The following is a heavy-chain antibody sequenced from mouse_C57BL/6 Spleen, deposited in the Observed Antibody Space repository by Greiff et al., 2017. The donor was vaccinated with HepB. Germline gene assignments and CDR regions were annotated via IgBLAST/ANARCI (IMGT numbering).Heavy chain of an antibody. V-gene: IGHV1-80*01. Sequence: QVQLQQSGAELVKPGASVKISCKASGYAFSSYWMNWVKQRPGKGLEWIGQIYPGDGDTNYNGKFKGKATLTADKSSTTAYMQLSSLTSEDSAVFLCARKGDGKGAMDYWGQGTSGNVSS. J-gene: IGHJ4*01. D-gene: IGHD2-1*01. CDR1: GYAFSSYW. CDR2: IYPGDGDT. CDR3: ARKGDGKGAMDY.